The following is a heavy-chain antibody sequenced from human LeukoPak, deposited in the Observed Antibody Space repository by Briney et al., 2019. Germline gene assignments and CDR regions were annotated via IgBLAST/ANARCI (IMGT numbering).Heavy chain of an antibody. CDR3: ARDERD. J-gene: IGHJ4*02. D-gene: IGHD1-1*01. Sequence: SETLSLTCTVSGGSLSRHYWSWIRQAAGRGLEWLGRIYTTGSTDYNPSLNSRLTMSVDTSKNQFSLKLRSVTVADTAVYYCARDERDWGQGTLVTVSS. V-gene: IGHV4-4*07. CDR2: IYTTGST. CDR1: GGSLSRHY.